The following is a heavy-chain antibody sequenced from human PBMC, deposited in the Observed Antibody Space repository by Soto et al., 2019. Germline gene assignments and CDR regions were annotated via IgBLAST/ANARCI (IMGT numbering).Heavy chain of an antibody. V-gene: IGHV1-18*01. CDR2: ISAYNGNT. D-gene: IGHD3-22*01. CDR1: GYTFTSYG. Sequence: AAVKVSCKASGYTFTSYGISWVRQAPGQGLEWMGWISAYNGNTNYAQKLQGRVTMTTDTSTSTAYMELRSLRSDDTAVYYCARVSGYYYDSSGITPDAFDIWGQGTMVTVSS. CDR3: ARVSGYYYDSSGITPDAFDI. J-gene: IGHJ3*02.